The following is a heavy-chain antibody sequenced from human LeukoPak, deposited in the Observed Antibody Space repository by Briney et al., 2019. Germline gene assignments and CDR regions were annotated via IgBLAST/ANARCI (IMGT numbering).Heavy chain of an antibody. V-gene: IGHV4-39*07. CDR2: IYYSGST. J-gene: IGHJ3*02. CDR1: GGSISSSSYY. Sequence: SETLSLTCTVSGGSISSSSYYWGWIRQPPGKGLEWIGSIYYSGSTYYNPSLKSRVTISVDTSKNQFSLKLSSVTAADTAVYYCAREGYDFWSGYFWAFDIWGQGTMVTVSS. D-gene: IGHD3-3*01. CDR3: AREGYDFWSGYFWAFDI.